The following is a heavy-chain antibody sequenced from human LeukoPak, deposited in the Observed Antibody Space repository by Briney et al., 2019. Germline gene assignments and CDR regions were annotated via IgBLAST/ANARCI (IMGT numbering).Heavy chain of an antibody. V-gene: IGHV1-2*02. CDR1: GYTLTGYY. CDR2: INPNSGGT. J-gene: IGHJ4*02. CDR3: ARWGGYDSSGYWWDY. D-gene: IGHD3-22*01. Sequence: ASVTVSCLASGYTLTGYYMHWVRQAPGHGREWMGWINPNSGGTNYAQKFQGRVTMTRDTSISTAYMELSRLRSDDAAVYYCARWGGYDSSGYWWDYWGQGTLVTVS.